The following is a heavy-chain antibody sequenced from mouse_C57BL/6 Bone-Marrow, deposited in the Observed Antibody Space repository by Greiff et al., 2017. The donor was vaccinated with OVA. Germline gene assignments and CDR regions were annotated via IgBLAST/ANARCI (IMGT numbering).Heavy chain of an antibody. J-gene: IGHJ4*01. CDR1: GYTFTSYW. CDR2: IHPNSGST. CDR3: ARGYYGRIASPYAMDY. Sequence: QVQLQQPGAELVKPGASVKLSCKASGYTFTSYWMHWVKQRPGQGLEWIGMIHPNSGSTNYNEKFKSKATLTVDKSSSTAYMQLSSLTSEDSEVYYCARGYYGRIASPYAMDYWGQGTSVTVSS. D-gene: IGHD1-1*01. V-gene: IGHV1-64*01.